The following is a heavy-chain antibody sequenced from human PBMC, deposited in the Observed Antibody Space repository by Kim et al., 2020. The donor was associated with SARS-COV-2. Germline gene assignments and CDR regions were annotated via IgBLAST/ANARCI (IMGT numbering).Heavy chain of an antibody. D-gene: IGHD5-12*01. J-gene: IGHJ5*02. CDR3: AKEMVIIVAGSRTSCFAP. Sequence: GGSLRLSCAASGFSFSDYAMSWVRQAPGKGLEWVSTASGSGAITYYSDSVKGRFIISRDNSNNTVFLQMSSLRAEDTASYYCAKEMVIIVAGSRTSCFAPWGQGTLVTVSS. CDR1: GFSFSDYA. V-gene: IGHV3-23*01. CDR2: ASGSGAIT.